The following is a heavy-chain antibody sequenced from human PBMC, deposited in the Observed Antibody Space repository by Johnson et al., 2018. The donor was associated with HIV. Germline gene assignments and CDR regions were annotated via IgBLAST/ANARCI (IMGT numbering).Heavy chain of an antibody. Sequence: VQLVESGGGVVRPGGSLRLSCAASGFIFDDYGLTWVRQAPGKGLEWVSGISWNSGSIGYADSVKGRFTISRDNAKNSLYLQMNSLRAEDTAVYYCAKDLPYDSRGVDAFDIWGRGTMVTVSS. CDR3: AKDLPYDSRGVDAFDI. J-gene: IGHJ3*02. V-gene: IGHV3-20*04. CDR1: GFIFDDYG. CDR2: ISWNSGSI. D-gene: IGHD3-22*01.